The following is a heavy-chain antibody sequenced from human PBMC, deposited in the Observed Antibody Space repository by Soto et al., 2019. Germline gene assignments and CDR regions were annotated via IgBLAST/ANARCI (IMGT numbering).Heavy chain of an antibody. V-gene: IGHV4-61*08. CDR2: IYYSGST. CDR1: GGSISSGGYY. Sequence: SETLSLTCTVSGGSISSGGYYWSWIRQHPGKGLEWIGYIYYSGSTNYNPSLKSRVTISEDTSKNQVSLKLRSVTAADTAIYYCAKHGYHDYFQYWGQGTLVTVSS. D-gene: IGHD5-18*01. CDR3: AKHGYHDYFQY. J-gene: IGHJ1*01.